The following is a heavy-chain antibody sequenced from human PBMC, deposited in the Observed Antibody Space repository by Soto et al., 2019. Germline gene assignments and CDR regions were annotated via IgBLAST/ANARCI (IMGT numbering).Heavy chain of an antibody. J-gene: IGHJ6*02. CDR3: ARGYYDFWSGYYISPYGMDV. Sequence: GGSLRLSCAVSGFTFSDYYMSWIRQAPGEVLEWVSYISSRGSSIYYADSVKGRFTISRDNAKNSLYLQMNGLRAEDTAVYYCARGYYDFWSGYYISPYGMDVWGQGTTVTVLL. D-gene: IGHD3-3*01. CDR1: GFTFSDYY. V-gene: IGHV3-11*01. CDR2: ISSRGSSI.